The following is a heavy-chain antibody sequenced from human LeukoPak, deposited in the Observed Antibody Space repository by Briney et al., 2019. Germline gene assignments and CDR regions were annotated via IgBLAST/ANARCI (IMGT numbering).Heavy chain of an antibody. CDR3: ARGGSGWNYVDY. D-gene: IGHD6-19*01. CDR2: INHSGST. J-gene: IGHJ4*02. V-gene: IGHV4-34*01. CDR1: GGSFSGYY. Sequence: PSETLSLTCAVYGGSFSGYYWSWIRQPPGKGLEWIGEINHSGSTNYNPSLKSRVTISVDTSKNQFSLKLSSVTAADPAVYYCARGGSGWNYVDYWGQGTLVTVSS.